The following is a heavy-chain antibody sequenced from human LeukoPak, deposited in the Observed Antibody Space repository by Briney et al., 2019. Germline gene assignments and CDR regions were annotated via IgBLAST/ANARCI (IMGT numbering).Heavy chain of an antibody. J-gene: IGHJ4*02. CDR1: GGSISNSF. Sequence: SETLSLTCTVSGGSISNSFWSWIRQPPDKGLEFIGYISYSGSTNYNPSLKSRLTMSVYTAKNQVSLNLTSVTAADTAVYYCARDKHTTSYTGGRYYLYYFDSWGQGTLVTVSS. CDR3: ARDKHTTSYTGGRYYLYYFDS. CDR2: ISYSGST. D-gene: IGHD2-8*02. V-gene: IGHV4-59*01.